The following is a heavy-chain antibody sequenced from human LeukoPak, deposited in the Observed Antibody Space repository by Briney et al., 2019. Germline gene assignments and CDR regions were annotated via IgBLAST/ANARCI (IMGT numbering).Heavy chain of an antibody. Sequence: GASVTVSFTSSDYTFTIYGITWVRLAPGQGLEWMGWTSAYSGNTNYAQKFQGRVTMTTDTSTSTAYMELRSLRSDDTAVYYCAREGATAGIGINSFDYWGQGTLVTVSS. CDR3: AREGATAGIGINSFDY. J-gene: IGHJ4*02. CDR2: TSAYSGNT. D-gene: IGHD6-13*01. CDR1: DYTFTIYG. V-gene: IGHV1-18*01.